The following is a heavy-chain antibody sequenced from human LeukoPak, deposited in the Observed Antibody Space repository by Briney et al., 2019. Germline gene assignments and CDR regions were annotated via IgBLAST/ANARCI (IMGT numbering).Heavy chain of an antibody. CDR3: AKSWNYYDSSGDDALDI. J-gene: IGHJ3*02. D-gene: IGHD3-22*01. Sequence: GGSLRLSCAASGFTFSNYAMSWVRQTPGKGLEWVSGISGSGISTYYADSVKGRFTISRDNSKNTLYLQMNSLRVEDTAVYYCAKSWNYYDSSGDDALDIWGQGTMVTVSS. V-gene: IGHV3-23*01. CDR1: GFTFSNYA. CDR2: ISGSGIST.